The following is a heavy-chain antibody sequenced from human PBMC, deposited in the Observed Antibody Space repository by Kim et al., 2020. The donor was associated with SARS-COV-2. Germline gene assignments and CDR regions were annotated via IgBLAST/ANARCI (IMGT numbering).Heavy chain of an antibody. Sequence: GGSLRLSCAASGFTFSMYTMTWVRQAPGKGLEWVSSIGSSSSYSFYADSVRGRFSISRDNAKNSLYLQMNSLRVEDTAVYYCARDGSNFGVAVPSSDYWGQGTLVTVSS. CDR1: GFTFSMYT. D-gene: IGHD3-3*01. CDR2: IGSSSSYS. V-gene: IGHV3-21*01. CDR3: ARDGSNFGVAVPSSDY. J-gene: IGHJ4*02.